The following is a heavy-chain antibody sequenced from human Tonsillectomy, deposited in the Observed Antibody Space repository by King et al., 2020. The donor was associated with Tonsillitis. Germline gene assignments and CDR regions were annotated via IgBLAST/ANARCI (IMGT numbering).Heavy chain of an antibody. CDR1: GYSISTSYY. J-gene: IGHJ4*02. CDR2: IYHFGST. CDR3: ARGEVV. Sequence: VQLQESGPGLVKPSETLSLNCSVSGYSISTSYYWGWIRQPPGKGLEWIGVIYHFGSTYYNPSLKSRVTISMDTSKNQFSLKLTSVTATDTAVYYCARGEVVWGQGILVTVSS. V-gene: IGHV4-38-2*02. D-gene: IGHD2-2*01.